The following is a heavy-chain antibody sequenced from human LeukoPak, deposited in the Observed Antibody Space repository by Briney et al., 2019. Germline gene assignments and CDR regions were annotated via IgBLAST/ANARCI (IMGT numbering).Heavy chain of an antibody. CDR3: ALGEXYYGSGSYVKDY. D-gene: IGHD3-10*01. J-gene: IGHJ4*02. Sequence: GASVKVSCKASGGTFSSYAISWVRQAPGQGLEWMGGIIPIFGTANYAQKFQGRVTITADESTSTAYMELSSLRSEDTAVYYCALGEXYYGSGSYVKDYWGQGALVTVSS. CDR1: GGTFSSYA. V-gene: IGHV1-69*13. CDR2: IIPIFGTA.